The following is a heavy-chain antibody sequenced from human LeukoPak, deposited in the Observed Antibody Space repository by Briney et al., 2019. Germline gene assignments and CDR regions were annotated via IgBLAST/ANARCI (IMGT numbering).Heavy chain of an antibody. Sequence: PSETLSLTCAVYGGSFSGYYWSWIRQPPGKGLEWIGEINHSGSTNYNPSLKSRVTISVDTSKNQFSLKLSSVTAADTAVYYCARLYRYSGSYLGGDYWGQGTLVTVSS. CDR3: ARLYRYSGSYLGGDY. J-gene: IGHJ4*02. CDR2: INHSGST. D-gene: IGHD1-26*01. V-gene: IGHV4-34*01. CDR1: GGSFSGYY.